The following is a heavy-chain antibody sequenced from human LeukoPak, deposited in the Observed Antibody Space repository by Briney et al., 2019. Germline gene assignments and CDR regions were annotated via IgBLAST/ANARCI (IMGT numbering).Heavy chain of an antibody. CDR1: GYTFTGYY. V-gene: IGHV1-2*02. CDR3: ARPLGMPNIGDNGDDAFDI. CDR2: INPNSGGT. D-gene: IGHD3-10*01. Sequence: GASVKVSCKASGYTFTGYYMHWVRQAPGQGLEWMGWINPNSGGTNYAQKFQGRVTMTRDTSISTAYMELSRLRSDDTAVYYCARPLGMPNIGDNGDDAFDIWGQGTMVTVSS. J-gene: IGHJ3*02.